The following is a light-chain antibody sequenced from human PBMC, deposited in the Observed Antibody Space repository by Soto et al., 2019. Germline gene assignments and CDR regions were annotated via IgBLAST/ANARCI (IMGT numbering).Light chain of an antibody. CDR2: GAS. V-gene: IGKV3-20*01. Sequence: EILLTQSPDTLSLSPGERATLCCRAAQSVGTRLAWYQHKTGQAPRLLISGASSRATGIPDRFTGSGSETSFTLTISRLEPEDFALYYCQHYQSGHPITFGQGTRLEIK. J-gene: IGKJ5*01. CDR1: QSVGTR. CDR3: QHYQSGHPIT.